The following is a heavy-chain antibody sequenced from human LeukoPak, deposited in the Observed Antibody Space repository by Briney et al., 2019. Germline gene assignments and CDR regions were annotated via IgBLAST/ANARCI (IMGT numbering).Heavy chain of an antibody. D-gene: IGHD3-10*01. CDR1: GGSISSGDYY. J-gene: IGHJ2*01. Sequence: PSETLSLTCTVSGGSISSGDYYWSWIRQPPGKGLEWIGYIYYSGSTYYNPSLKSRVTISVDTSKNQFSLKLSSVTAADTAVYYRARDPFRGDFRPYWYFDLWGRGTLVTVSS. CDR3: ARDPFRGDFRPYWYFDL. CDR2: IYYSGST. V-gene: IGHV4-30-4*01.